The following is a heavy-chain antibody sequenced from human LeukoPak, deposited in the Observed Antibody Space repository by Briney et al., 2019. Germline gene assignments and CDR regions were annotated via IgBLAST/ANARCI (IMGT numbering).Heavy chain of an antibody. CDR2: IYYSGST. J-gene: IGHJ4*02. CDR3: ARHDYSGGYYFDY. D-gene: IGHD2-15*01. Sequence: SETLSLTCTVSGGSISSYYWSWIRQPPGKGLEWIGYIYYSGSTNYNPSLKSRVTISIDTSKNQSSLKLSSVTAADTAVYYCARHDYSGGYYFDYWGQGTLVTVSS. CDR1: GGSISSYY. V-gene: IGHV4-59*08.